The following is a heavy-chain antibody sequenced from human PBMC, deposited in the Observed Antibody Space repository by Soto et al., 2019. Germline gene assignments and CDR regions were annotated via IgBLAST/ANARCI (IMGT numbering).Heavy chain of an antibody. V-gene: IGHV3-48*02. CDR1: GFTFDRYA. CDR2: ISPDNATV. Sequence: EVQLVESGGGLVQPGGYLRLSCVASGFTFDRYAMNWVRQAPGKGLEWLSWISPDNATVEYSDSVTGRFTMSRDDAKNLLNLQMNSLKDEDTAVYYCARDHRWAFDYWGQGTRVTVTS. D-gene: IGHD3-16*01. J-gene: IGHJ4*02. CDR3: ARDHRWAFDY.